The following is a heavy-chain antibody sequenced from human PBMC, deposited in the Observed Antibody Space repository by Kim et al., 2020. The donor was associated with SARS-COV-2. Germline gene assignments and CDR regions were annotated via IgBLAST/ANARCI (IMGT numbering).Heavy chain of an antibody. CDR3: AREPPIVGATTDDY. J-gene: IGHJ4*02. Sequence: AQKFQGRVTMTRDTSTSTVYMELSRLRSEDTAVYYCAREPPIVGATTDDYWGQGTLVTVSS. D-gene: IGHD1-26*01. V-gene: IGHV1-46*01.